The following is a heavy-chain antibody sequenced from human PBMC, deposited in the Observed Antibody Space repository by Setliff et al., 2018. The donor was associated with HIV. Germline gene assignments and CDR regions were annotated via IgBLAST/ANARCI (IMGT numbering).Heavy chain of an antibody. V-gene: IGHV4-61*02. J-gene: IGHJ6*02. CDR2: LYTSGSA. CDR3: ARDVKLAYCSGGSCPRAYFSGLDV. Sequence: SETLSLTCTVSGGSINNGTYFWTWIRQPAGKALEWLGRLYTSGSATYSPSLKSRITISIDTSTNQFSLHLNSVTAADTAVYYCARDVKLAYCSGGSCPRAYFSGLDVWGQGTTVTVSS. D-gene: IGHD2-15*01. CDR1: GGSINNGTYF.